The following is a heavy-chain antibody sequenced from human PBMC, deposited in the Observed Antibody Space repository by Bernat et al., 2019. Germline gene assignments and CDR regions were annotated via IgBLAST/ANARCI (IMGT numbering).Heavy chain of an antibody. V-gene: IGHV4-4*07. CDR3: AAGYYYGSGSYYIPDY. J-gene: IGHJ4*02. CDR1: GGSIISYY. CDR2: IYTSGST. D-gene: IGHD3-10*01. Sequence: QVQLQESGPGLVKPSETLSLTCTVSGGSIISYYCSWILQPAGKGLEWIGRIYTSGSTNYNPALKSRVTMSVDTSKNQFSLKLSSVTAADTAVYYCAAGYYYGSGSYYIPDYWGQGTLVTVSS.